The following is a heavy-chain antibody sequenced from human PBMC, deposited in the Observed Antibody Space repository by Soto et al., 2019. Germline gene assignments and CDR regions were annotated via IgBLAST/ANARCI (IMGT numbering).Heavy chain of an antibody. CDR2: IIPILGIA. CDR1: GGTFSSYT. J-gene: IGHJ3*02. Sequence: QVQLVQSGAEVKKPGSSVKVSCKASGGTFSSYTISWVRQAPGQGLEWMGRIIPILGIANYAQKFQGRVRITAEKSTSTAYMELSSLRSEDTAGYYCARGKDYDYVWGSYRANDAFDIWGQGTMVTVSS. D-gene: IGHD3-16*02. CDR3: ARGKDYDYVWGSYRANDAFDI. V-gene: IGHV1-69*02.